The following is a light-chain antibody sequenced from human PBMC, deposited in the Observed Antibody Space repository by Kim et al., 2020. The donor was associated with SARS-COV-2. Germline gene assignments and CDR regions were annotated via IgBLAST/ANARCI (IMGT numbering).Light chain of an antibody. CDR2: DAS. CDR3: QQRNSWPPAVT. Sequence: PGERATLSRRGSQNIVTYVAWYEQSTGQAPRLRVYDASNRATRVPDRFSGSGAGTEFTLTISSLEPEDFSIYYCQQRNSWPPAVTFGGGTKVDIK. CDR1: QNIVTY. J-gene: IGKJ4*01. V-gene: IGKV3-11*01.